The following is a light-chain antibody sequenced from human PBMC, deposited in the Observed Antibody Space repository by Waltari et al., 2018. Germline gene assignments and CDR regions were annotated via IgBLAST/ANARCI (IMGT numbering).Light chain of an antibody. CDR1: KLGDKD. CDR2: QND. Sequence: SYDLTQSPSVSVSPGQTASITCSGDKLGDKDASWYQQKPGQSPILVIYQNDKRPSGRPGRFSGPSSGNIATLTISGTQAMDEAGYYCQAWDSGSVIFGGGTKLTVL. V-gene: IGLV3-1*01. J-gene: IGLJ2*01. CDR3: QAWDSGSVI.